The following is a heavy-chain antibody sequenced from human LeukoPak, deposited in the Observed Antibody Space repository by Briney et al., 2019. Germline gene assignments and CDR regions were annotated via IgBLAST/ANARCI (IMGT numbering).Heavy chain of an antibody. CDR3: ARDHKYCDFWSGYPSGYYYMDV. CDR1: GGSISSFY. D-gene: IGHD3-3*01. V-gene: IGHV4-4*07. J-gene: IGHJ6*03. Sequence: SETLSLTCTVSGGSISSFYWSWIRQLAGKGLEWIGRIYTSGSTNYNPSLKSRVTISVDTSKNQFSLKLSSVTAADTAVHYCARDHKYCDFWSGYPSGYYYMDVWGKGTTVTVSS. CDR2: IYTSGST.